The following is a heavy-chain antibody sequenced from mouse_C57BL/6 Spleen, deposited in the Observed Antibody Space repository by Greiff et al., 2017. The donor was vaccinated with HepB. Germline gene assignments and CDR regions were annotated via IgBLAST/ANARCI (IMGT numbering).Heavy chain of an antibody. CDR3: TGPYYYGSSWNFDV. CDR1: GFTFSNYW. D-gene: IGHD1-1*01. J-gene: IGHJ1*03. V-gene: IGHV6-3*01. Sequence: EVQRVESGGGLVQPGGSMKLSCVASGFTFSNYWMNWVRQSPEKGLEWVAQIRLKSDNYATHYAESVKGRFTISRDDSKSSVYLQMNNLRAEDTGIYYCTGPYYYGSSWNFDVWGTGTTVTVSS. CDR2: IRLKSDNYAT.